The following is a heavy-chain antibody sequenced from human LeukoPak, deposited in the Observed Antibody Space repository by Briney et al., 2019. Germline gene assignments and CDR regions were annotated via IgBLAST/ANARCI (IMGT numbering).Heavy chain of an antibody. J-gene: IGHJ4*02. Sequence: GGSLRLSCAASGFTFDDYAMHGVRQAPGKGLEWGSLISGGGGSTYYVDSVKGRFTISRDNSKNSLYLQMNSLRTEDTAVYYCGKGRLGALSLWGPGTLVTVSS. V-gene: IGHV3-43*02. CDR3: GKGRLGALSL. D-gene: IGHD3-16*02. CDR1: GFTFDDYA. CDR2: ISGGGGST.